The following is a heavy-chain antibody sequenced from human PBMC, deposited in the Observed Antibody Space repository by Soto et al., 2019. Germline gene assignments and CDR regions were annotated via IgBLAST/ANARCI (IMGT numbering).Heavy chain of an antibody. CDR2: ISASGGST. J-gene: IGHJ3*01. Sequence: GGSLRLSCAASAFTFSSFSMAWVRQAPGKGLEWVSVISASGGSTWYADSVKGRFTISRDNSKNTLSLQMNSLRAEDTALYYCAKLMLGVGATSAFDFWGQGTMATVSS. CDR3: AKLMLGVGATSAFDF. V-gene: IGHV3-23*01. CDR1: AFTFSSFS. D-gene: IGHD1-26*01.